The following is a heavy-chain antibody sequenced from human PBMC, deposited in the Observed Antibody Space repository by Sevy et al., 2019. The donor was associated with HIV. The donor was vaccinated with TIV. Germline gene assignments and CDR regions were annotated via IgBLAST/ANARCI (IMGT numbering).Heavy chain of an antibody. J-gene: IGHJ4*02. V-gene: IGHV1-18*01. CDR3: ARGSTSWYDY. CDR1: GYTFTTYN. Sequence: ASVKVSCKASGYTFTTYNIVWVRQAPGQGLEWLAWMSPYNGNKNYAQRVQGRVTMTTDTITDTAFLELRSLDFDDTAKYCCARGSTSWYDYWGQGTLVTVSS. CDR2: MSPYNGNK. D-gene: IGHD3-10*01.